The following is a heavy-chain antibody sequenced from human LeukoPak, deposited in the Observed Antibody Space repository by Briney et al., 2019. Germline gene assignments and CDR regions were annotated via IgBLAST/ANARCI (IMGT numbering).Heavy chain of an antibody. Sequence: ASVKVSCKASGYTFSNYYMHWVRQAPGQGLEWMGIINPSGGSTSYEQKFQGRVTMTRDTSTSTVYMEMSSLTSEDTAVYYCARGTYYYDSSGSGAFDIWGQGTMVIVSS. D-gene: IGHD3-22*01. J-gene: IGHJ3*02. CDR3: ARGTYYYDSSGSGAFDI. V-gene: IGHV1-46*01. CDR1: GYTFSNYY. CDR2: INPSGGST.